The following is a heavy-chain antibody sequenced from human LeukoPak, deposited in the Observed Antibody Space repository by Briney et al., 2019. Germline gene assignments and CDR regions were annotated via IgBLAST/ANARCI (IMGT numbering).Heavy chain of an antibody. CDR2: VSGRGERT. V-gene: IGHV3-23*01. CDR3: ANQPGLYDSGWSWTYHFFGVDV. D-gene: IGHD6-19*01. Sequence: QSGGSLRLSCAASGFSFNSYAMSWVRQAPGKGLEWVSAVSGRGERTYYADFVQGRFSISRDNSEDTVYLQMNSLRAGDTAIYYCANQPGLYDSGWSWTYHFFGVDVWGQGTTVTVSS. J-gene: IGHJ6*02. CDR1: GFSFNSYA.